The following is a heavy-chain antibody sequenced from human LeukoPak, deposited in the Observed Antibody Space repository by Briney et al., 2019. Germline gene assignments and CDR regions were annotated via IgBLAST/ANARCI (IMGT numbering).Heavy chain of an antibody. Sequence: ASVKVSCKASGYTFTSYYMHWVRQAPGQGLEWMGIINPSGGSTSYAQKFQGRVTMTRDTSTSTVYMELSSLRSEDTAVYYSAQGLVPAAPLDYWGQGTLVTVSS. V-gene: IGHV1-46*01. CDR2: INPSGGST. CDR3: AQGLVPAAPLDY. CDR1: GYTFTSYY. D-gene: IGHD2-2*01. J-gene: IGHJ4*02.